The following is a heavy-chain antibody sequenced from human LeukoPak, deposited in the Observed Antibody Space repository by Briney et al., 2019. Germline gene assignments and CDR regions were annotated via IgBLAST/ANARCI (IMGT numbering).Heavy chain of an antibody. CDR3: ARDLNGSGKFYNGALDF. V-gene: IGHV1-2*02. Sequence: ASVKVSCKASGYTFTGYNIHWVRQAPGKGLEWMGWINPNNGATDFARKLQGRVAMTRDTSISTVYMELSSLRSDDTAIYYCARDLNGSGKFYNGALDFWGQGTLVTVSS. D-gene: IGHD3-10*01. J-gene: IGHJ4*02. CDR2: INPNNGAT. CDR1: GYTFTGYN.